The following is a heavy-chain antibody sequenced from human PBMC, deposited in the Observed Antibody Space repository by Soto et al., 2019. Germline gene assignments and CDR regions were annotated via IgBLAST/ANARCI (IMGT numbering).Heavy chain of an antibody. CDR2: SFHTGTT. V-gene: IGHV4-31*03. CDR1: GASLSSGGPY. Sequence: QVPLQESGPGLANPSQTVSLPCTVSGASLSSGGPYWTWIRHVPGKYLEWIGYSFHTGTTFYTPSLKIRVPMSIDTSDNYSPVNVNSVTAADTAVYYCARSLGYDSDGHFLAAFDIWGHGTM. D-gene: IGHD3-22*01. CDR3: ARSLGYDSDGHFLAAFDI. J-gene: IGHJ3*02.